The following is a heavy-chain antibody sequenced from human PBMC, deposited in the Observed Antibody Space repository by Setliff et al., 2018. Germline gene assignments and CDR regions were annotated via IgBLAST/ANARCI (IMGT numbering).Heavy chain of an antibody. CDR2: FSSRNDYI. CDR1: GFSFSNYA. Sequence: GGSLRLSCEASGFSFSNYAMNWVRQAPGKGLEWVASFSSRNDYIYHADSVKGRFTISRDNAKTSLYLQMNSLRPEDTAVYYCARTCSGSGCYAGLESWGQGTPVTVSS. D-gene: IGHD2-15*01. V-gene: IGHV3-21*01. CDR3: ARTCSGSGCYAGLES. J-gene: IGHJ4*02.